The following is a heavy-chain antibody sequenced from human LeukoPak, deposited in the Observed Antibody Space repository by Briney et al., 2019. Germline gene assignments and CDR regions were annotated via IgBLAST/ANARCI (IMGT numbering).Heavy chain of an antibody. CDR2: IYSGGST. V-gene: IGHV3-66*02. Sequence: PGGSLRLSCAASGFTVSSNYMSWVRQAPGKGLEWVSVIYSGGSTYYEDSVKGRFTISRDNSKNTLYLQMNSLRAEDTAVYYCARVTPDLGGAFDIWGQGTMVTVSS. J-gene: IGHJ3*02. CDR1: GFTVSSNY. D-gene: IGHD4-17*01. CDR3: ARVTPDLGGAFDI.